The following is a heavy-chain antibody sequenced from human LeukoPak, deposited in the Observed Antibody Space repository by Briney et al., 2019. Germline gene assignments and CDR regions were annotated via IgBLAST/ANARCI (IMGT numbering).Heavy chain of an antibody. CDR3: ASSPLRLMVRGAPL. Sequence: GGSLRLSCAASGFTFSSYSMNWVRQAPGKGLEWVSYISSSSSTIYYADSVKGRFTISRDNAKNSLYLQMNSLRAEDTAVYYCASSPLRLMVRGAPLWGQGTLVTVSS. CDR1: GFTFSSYS. CDR2: ISSSSSTI. J-gene: IGHJ4*02. V-gene: IGHV3-48*01. D-gene: IGHD3-10*01.